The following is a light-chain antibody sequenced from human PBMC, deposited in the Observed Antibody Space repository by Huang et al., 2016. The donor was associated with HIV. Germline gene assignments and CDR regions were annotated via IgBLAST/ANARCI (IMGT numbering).Light chain of an antibody. J-gene: IGKJ2*01. CDR3: QQYNSHPYT. CDR2: KTS. Sequence: DIQMTQSPSTLSASVGDRVTITCRAVQNILNWLAWYQQKPGRAPSLVIYKTSTLQNGVPTRVSGSGAGTEFTRTISRLQPDELATYYCQQYNSHPYTFGQGTKLDIK. V-gene: IGKV1-5*03. CDR1: QNILNW.